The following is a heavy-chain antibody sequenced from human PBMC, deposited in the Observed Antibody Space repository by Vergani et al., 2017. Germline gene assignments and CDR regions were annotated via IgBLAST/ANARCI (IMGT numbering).Heavy chain of an antibody. CDR2: ISGSGGST. CDR3: AKANPRNSGYDYRYYYHAMDV. V-gene: IGHV3-23*01. D-gene: IGHD5-12*01. J-gene: IGHJ6*02. CDR1: GFTFNHYA. Sequence: EVQLLESGGDLVQPGGSLRLSCAASGFTFNHYAMNWVRQAPGKGLEWVSGISGSGGSTYYAGSVKGRFTISRDSSKNTLYLQMNSLSAGATAVYYCAKANPRNSGYDYRYYYHAMDVWCQGTTVTVSS.